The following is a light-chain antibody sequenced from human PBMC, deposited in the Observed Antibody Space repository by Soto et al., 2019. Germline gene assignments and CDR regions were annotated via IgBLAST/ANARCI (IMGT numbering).Light chain of an antibody. Sequence: DILMTQSPSTLSASLGDSVTITCRASDNIRSWLAWYQQRPGEAPKLLIYDASTLETGVPSRFNGGGSVTEFGLNISGLQADDSVSDTCIQYNNPFPCPFGQGNKLAIK. CDR1: DNIRSW. V-gene: IGKV1-5*01. CDR3: IQYNNPFPCP. CDR2: DAS. J-gene: IGKJ2*02.